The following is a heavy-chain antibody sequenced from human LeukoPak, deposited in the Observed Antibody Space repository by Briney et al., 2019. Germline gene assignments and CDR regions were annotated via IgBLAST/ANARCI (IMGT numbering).Heavy chain of an antibody. V-gene: IGHV1-46*01. Sequence: GASVKVSCKASGYTFTSYYMHWVRQAPGQGLEWMGIINPSGGSTSYAQKFQGRVTMTRDTSTSTVYMELSSLRSEDTAVYYCAREEPPGGYYYYGMDVWGQGTTVTVSS. CDR1: GYTFTSYY. J-gene: IGHJ6*02. D-gene: IGHD1-14*01. CDR3: AREEPPGGYYYYGMDV. CDR2: INPSGGST.